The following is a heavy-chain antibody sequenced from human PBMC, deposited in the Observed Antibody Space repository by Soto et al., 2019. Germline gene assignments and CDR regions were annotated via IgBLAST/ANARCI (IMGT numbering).Heavy chain of an antibody. CDR3: ARVVQWATLHYYYYYMDV. V-gene: IGHV3-20*01. D-gene: IGHD5-12*01. CDR2: INWNGGST. J-gene: IGHJ6*03. Sequence: GGSLRLSCAASGFTFDDYGMSWVRQAPGKGLEWVSGINWNGGSTGYADSVKGRFTISRDNAKNSLYLQMNSLRAEDTALYHCARVVQWATLHYYYYYMDVWGKGTTVTVSS. CDR1: GFTFDDYG.